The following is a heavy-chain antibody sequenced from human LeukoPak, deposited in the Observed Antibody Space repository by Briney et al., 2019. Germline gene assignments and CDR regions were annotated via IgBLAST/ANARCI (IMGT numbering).Heavy chain of an antibody. CDR1: GFTFSSYG. V-gene: IGHV3-30*02. J-gene: IGHJ6*03. Sequence: GGSLRLSCAASGFTFSSYGMHWVRQAPGKGLEWVAFIRYDGSNKYYVGSVKGRFTISRDNSKNTLYLKMNSLRAEDTAVYYCARDRRLCSGGSCYSERHYNYYYYMDVWGKGTTVTISS. CDR3: ARDRRLCSGGSCYSERHYNYYYYMDV. D-gene: IGHD2-15*01. CDR2: IRYDGSNK.